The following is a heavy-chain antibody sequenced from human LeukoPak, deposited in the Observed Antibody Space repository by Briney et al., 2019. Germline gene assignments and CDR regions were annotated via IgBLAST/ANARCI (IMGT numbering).Heavy chain of an antibody. Sequence: ASVKVSCKASGYTFTSYGISWVRQAPGQGLEWMGWISAYNGNTNYAQKLQGRVTMTTDTSTSTAYMELRSLRSDDTAVYYCARDTTGLGTYYYYYGMDVWGQGTTVTVS. J-gene: IGHJ6*02. CDR2: ISAYNGNT. CDR1: GYTFTSYG. CDR3: ARDTTGLGTYYYYYGMDV. D-gene: IGHD6-13*01. V-gene: IGHV1-18*01.